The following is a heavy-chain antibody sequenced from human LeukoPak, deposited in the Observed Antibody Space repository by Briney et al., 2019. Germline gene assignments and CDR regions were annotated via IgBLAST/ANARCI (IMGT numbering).Heavy chain of an antibody. Sequence: SGTLSLTCAVSGGSISSSNWWSWVRQPPGKGLEWIGEIYHSGSTNYNPSLKSRVTISVDKSKNQFSLKLSSVTAADTAVYYCARVPIAVAGTFDYWGQGTLVTVSS. J-gene: IGHJ4*02. CDR2: IYHSGST. V-gene: IGHV4-4*02. CDR1: GGSISSSNW. D-gene: IGHD6-19*01. CDR3: ARVPIAVAGTFDY.